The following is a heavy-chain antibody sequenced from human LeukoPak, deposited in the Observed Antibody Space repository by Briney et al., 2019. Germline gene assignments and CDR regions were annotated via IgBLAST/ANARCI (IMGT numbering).Heavy chain of an antibody. V-gene: IGHV1-24*01. CDR3: ATGPPDYDFWSGYLWH. J-gene: IGHJ1*01. D-gene: IGHD3-3*01. CDR1: GYTLTELS. CDR2: FHPEDGET. Sequence: EASVRVSCKVSGYTLTELSMHWVRQAPGKGLEWMGGFHPEDGETIYAQKFQGRVTMTEDTSTDAAYMELSSLRAEDSAVYYCATGPPDYDFWSGYLWHWGQGTLVTVSS.